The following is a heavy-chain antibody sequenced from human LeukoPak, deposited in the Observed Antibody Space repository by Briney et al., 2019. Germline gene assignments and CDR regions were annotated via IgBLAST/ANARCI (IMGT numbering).Heavy chain of an antibody. Sequence: KSSETLSLTCTVSGGSISSSSYYWSWIRQPPGKGLEWIGNIYYSGSTNYNPSLKSRVTISVDTSKNQFSLKLSSVTAADTAVYYCARRGYSSGWYYFDYWGQGTLVTVPA. CDR3: ARRGYSSGWYYFDY. CDR1: GGSISSSSYY. V-gene: IGHV4-61*05. J-gene: IGHJ4*02. CDR2: IYYSGST. D-gene: IGHD6-19*01.